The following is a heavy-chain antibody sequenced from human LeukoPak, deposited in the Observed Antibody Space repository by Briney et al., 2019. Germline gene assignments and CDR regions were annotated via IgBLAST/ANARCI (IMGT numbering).Heavy chain of an antibody. CDR2: ISYDGSNK. D-gene: IGHD3-22*01. CDR3: AKGLGSGYESGAFDI. CDR1: GFTFSSYA. J-gene: IGHJ3*02. Sequence: GGSLRLSCAASGFTFSSYAMHWVRQAPGKGLEWVAVISYDGSNKYYADSVKGRFTISRDYSKNTLYLQMNSLRPEDTAVYYCAKGLGSGYESGAFDIWGQGTMVTVSS. V-gene: IGHV3-30-3*01.